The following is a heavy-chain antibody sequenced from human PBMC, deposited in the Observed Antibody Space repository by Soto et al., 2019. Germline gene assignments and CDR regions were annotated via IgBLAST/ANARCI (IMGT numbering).Heavy chain of an antibody. Sequence: QVQLVESGGGVVQPGRSLRLSCAASGFTFSSYGMHWVRQAPGKGLEWVAVISYDGSNKYYADSVKGRFTISRDNSKNTLYLQMNSLRAEDTAMYYCAKGNYFDYWGQGTLVTVSS. V-gene: IGHV3-30*18. CDR3: AKGNYFDY. CDR1: GFTFSSYG. CDR2: ISYDGSNK. J-gene: IGHJ4*02.